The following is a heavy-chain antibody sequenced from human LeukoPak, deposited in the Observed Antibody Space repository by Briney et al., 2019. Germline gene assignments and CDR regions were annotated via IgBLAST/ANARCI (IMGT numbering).Heavy chain of an antibody. V-gene: IGHV3-33*06. CDR1: GITFSSFG. J-gene: IGHJ4*02. D-gene: IGHD2-15*01. CDR3: ANRDCSGGSCYPNH. Sequence: GRSLRLSCAASGITFSSFGMHCVRQAPGKGLEWVAVIWNDGSNTYYADSVRGRFTISRDNSKNTLYLQMNSLGAEDTAVYYCANRDCSGGSCYPNHWGQGTLVTVSS. CDR2: IWNDGSNT.